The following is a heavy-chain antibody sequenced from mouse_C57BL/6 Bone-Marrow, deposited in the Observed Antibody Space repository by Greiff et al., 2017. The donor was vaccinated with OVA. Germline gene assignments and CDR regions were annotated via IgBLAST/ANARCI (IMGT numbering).Heavy chain of an antibody. Sequence: VKLQQPGAELVRPGSSVKLSCKASGYTFTSYWMHWVKQRPIQGLEWIGNIDPSDSETHYNQKFKDKATLTVDKSSSTAYMQLSSLTSEDSAVYYCARMGDYYSNPWFAYWGQGTLVTVSA. CDR1: GYTFTSYW. CDR2: IDPSDSET. J-gene: IGHJ3*01. CDR3: ARMGDYYSNPWFAY. V-gene: IGHV1-52*01. D-gene: IGHD2-5*01.